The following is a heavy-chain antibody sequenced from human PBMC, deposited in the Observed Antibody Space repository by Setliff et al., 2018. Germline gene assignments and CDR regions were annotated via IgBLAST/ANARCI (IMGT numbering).Heavy chain of an antibody. Sequence: ASVKVSCKASGYSFTDYYMHWVRQVPGRGLEWMGWINPKSGGTRYAQKFQGRVTMTRDTSISTAYMELSSLRSDDTAVYYCARDGISWLMWFDPWGQGTPVTVS. D-gene: IGHD3-16*01. J-gene: IGHJ5*02. V-gene: IGHV1-2*02. CDR2: INPKSGGT. CDR1: GYSFTDYY. CDR3: ARDGISWLMWFDP.